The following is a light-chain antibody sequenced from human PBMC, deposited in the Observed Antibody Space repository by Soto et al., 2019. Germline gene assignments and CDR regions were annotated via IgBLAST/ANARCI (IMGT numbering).Light chain of an antibody. CDR3: HRRSSWPLYT. Sequence: EIVLTQSPATLSLSPGERATLSCRASQSVSKYLAWYQQKPGQAPRLVIYDTSNRAAGIPARFSGSGSGTDVTLSISSLEPEDLAVYHCHRRSSWPLYTFGQGTKLEIK. CDR2: DTS. J-gene: IGKJ2*01. CDR1: QSVSKY. V-gene: IGKV3-11*01.